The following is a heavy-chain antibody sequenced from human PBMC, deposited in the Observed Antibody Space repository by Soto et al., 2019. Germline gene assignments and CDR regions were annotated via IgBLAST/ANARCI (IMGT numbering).Heavy chain of an antibody. J-gene: IGHJ5*02. D-gene: IGHD2-2*02. CDR2: ISAYNGNT. CDR3: AREDCSSNSCYTRLWFDP. CDR1: GYTFTSYG. V-gene: IGHV1-18*04. Sequence: GASVKVSCKASGYTFTSYGISWVRQAPGQGLEWMGWISAYNGNTNYAQKLQGRVTMTTDTSTSTAYMELRSLRSDDTAVYYCAREDCSSNSCYTRLWFDPWGQGTLVTVSS.